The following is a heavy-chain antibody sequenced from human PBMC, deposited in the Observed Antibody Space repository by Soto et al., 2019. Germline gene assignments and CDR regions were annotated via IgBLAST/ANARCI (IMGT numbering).Heavy chain of an antibody. Sequence: SGPTLVKPTQTLTLTCTFSGFSLSTSGVGVGWIRQPPGKALEWLALIYWDDDKRYSPSLKSRLTITKDTSKNQVVLTMTNMDPVDTATYYCAHRVGSYGPPTGWFDPWGQGTLVTVSS. D-gene: IGHD1-26*01. CDR2: IYWDDDK. CDR3: AHRVGSYGPPTGWFDP. CDR1: GFSLSTSGVG. V-gene: IGHV2-5*02. J-gene: IGHJ5*02.